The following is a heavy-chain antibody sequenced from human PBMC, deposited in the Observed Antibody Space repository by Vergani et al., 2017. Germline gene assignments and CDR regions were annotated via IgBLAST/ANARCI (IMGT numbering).Heavy chain of an antibody. J-gene: IGHJ5*02. CDR2: IYYSGST. V-gene: IGHV4-31*03. D-gene: IGHD3-10*01. CDR3: ARLITMVRGAFDP. CDR1: GGSISSGGYY. Sequence: QVQLQESGPGLVKPSQTLSLTCTVSGGSISSGGYYWSWLRQHPGKGLEWIGYIYYSGSTYYNPSLKSRITISVDTSKNQFSLKLSSVTAADTAVYYCARLITMVRGAFDPWGQGTLVTVSS.